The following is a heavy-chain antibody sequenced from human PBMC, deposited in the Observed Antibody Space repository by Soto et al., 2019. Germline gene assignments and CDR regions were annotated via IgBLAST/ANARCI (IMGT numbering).Heavy chain of an antibody. CDR1: GYTSTSYY. CDR2: INPSGGST. CDR3: ARVVGRYCSGGSCYGPGRNWFDP. Sequence: ASVKVSCKASGYTSTSYYMHWVRQAPGQGLEWMGIINPSGGSTSYAQKFQGRVTMTRDTSTSTVYMELSSLRSEDTAVYYCARVVGRYCSGGSCYGPGRNWFDPWGQGTLVTVSS. D-gene: IGHD2-15*01. J-gene: IGHJ5*02. V-gene: IGHV1-46*01.